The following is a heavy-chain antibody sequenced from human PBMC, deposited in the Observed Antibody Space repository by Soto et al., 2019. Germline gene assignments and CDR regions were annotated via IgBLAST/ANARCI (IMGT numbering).Heavy chain of an antibody. CDR3: ARGWGRIFDY. V-gene: IGHV4-34*01. D-gene: IGHD7-27*01. CDR2: INHSGST. Sequence: QVQLQQWGAGLLKPSETLSLTCAVYGGSFSGYDWNWIRQPPGKGLEWIGEINHSGSTNYNPSLKCRVTISVDTSKNQFSLKLRSVTAADTAVYYCARGWGRIFDYWGQGTLVTVSS. J-gene: IGHJ4*02. CDR1: GGSFSGYD.